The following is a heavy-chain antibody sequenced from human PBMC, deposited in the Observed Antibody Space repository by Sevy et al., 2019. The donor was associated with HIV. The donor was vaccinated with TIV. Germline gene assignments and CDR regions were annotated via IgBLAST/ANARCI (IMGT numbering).Heavy chain of an antibody. CDR3: SRLLVVGWFDS. J-gene: IGHJ5*01. V-gene: IGHV3-21*01. Sequence: GGCLRLSCAASGFTFSSYSMNWVRQAPGKGLEWVSSISSSGSNIYYADSVKGRFTISRDNAKNSLYLQMNSLRAEDTAVYYCSRLLVVGWFDSWGQGTLVTVSS. CDR1: GFTFSSYS. CDR2: ISSSGSNI. D-gene: IGHD3-10*01.